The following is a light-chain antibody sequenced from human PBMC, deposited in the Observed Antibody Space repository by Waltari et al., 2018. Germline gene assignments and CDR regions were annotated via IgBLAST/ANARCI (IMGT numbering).Light chain of an antibody. CDR2: WAS. V-gene: IGKV4-1*01. J-gene: IGKJ2*01. CDR3: QQYFSSPYT. CDR1: PTLLYTSNNKNY. Sequence: DIVMTQSQDSLAVSLGERATINCKSRPTLLYTSNNKNYLTWYQQKSGQHPEVLIFWASTRESGVAERFNGSGSGTDFTLTINSLQPEDVAVYFCQQYFSSPYTFGQGTKLEIK.